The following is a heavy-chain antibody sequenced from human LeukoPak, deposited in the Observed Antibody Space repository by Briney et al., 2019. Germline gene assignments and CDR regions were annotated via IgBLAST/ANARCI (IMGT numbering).Heavy chain of an antibody. CDR1: GGSISSSSYY. J-gene: IGHJ2*01. CDR2: IYYSGST. CDR3: ARHMGDIVVVVAAANWYFDL. D-gene: IGHD2-15*01. V-gene: IGHV4-39*01. Sequence: SETLSLTCTVSGGSISSSSYYWGWIRQPPGKGLEWIGSIYYSGSTYYNPSLKSRVTISVDTSKDQFSLKLSSVTAADTAVYYCARHMGDIVVVVAAANWYFDLWGRGTLVTVSS.